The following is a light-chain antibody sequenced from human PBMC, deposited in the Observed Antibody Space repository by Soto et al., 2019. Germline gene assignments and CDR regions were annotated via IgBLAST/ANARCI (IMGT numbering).Light chain of an antibody. J-gene: IGKJ4*01. CDR1: QSLLYSSNNKNY. Sequence: ILMTQSQDSLAVSLGERATINCKSSQSLLYSSNNKNYLAWFQHKPGQPPKLLLYWASTRESGVPDRFSGSGSGTDFTLTISSLQAEDVAVYYCQQYYSNPELTFGGGTKVDIK. CDR2: WAS. CDR3: QQYYSNPELT. V-gene: IGKV4-1*01.